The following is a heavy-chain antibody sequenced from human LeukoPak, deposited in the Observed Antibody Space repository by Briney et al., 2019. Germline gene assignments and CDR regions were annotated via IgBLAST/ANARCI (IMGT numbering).Heavy chain of an antibody. CDR3: AMRRDYSNWFDP. J-gene: IGHJ5*02. CDR1: GGXISSSSYY. V-gene: IGHV4-39*01. CDR2: IYYSGST. D-gene: IGHD4-11*01. Sequence: SETLSLTCTVSGGXISSSSYYWGWIRQPPGKGLGWIGRIYYSGSTYYNPSLKSRVTISVDTSKNQFSLKLSSVTAADTAVYYCAMRRDYSNWFDPWGQGTLVTVCS.